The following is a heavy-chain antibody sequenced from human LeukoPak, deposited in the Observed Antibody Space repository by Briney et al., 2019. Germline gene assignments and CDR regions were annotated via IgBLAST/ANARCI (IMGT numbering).Heavy chain of an antibody. V-gene: IGHV1-69*02. CDR3: ATGYSYGLPFDY. CDR1: GGTFSSYT. D-gene: IGHD5-18*01. CDR2: IIPILGIA. J-gene: IGHJ4*02. Sequence: SVKVPCKASGGTFSSYTISWVRQAPGQGLEWMGRIIPILGIANYAQKFQGRVTITADKSTSTAYMELSSLRSEDTAVYYCATGYSYGLPFDYWGQGTLVTVSS.